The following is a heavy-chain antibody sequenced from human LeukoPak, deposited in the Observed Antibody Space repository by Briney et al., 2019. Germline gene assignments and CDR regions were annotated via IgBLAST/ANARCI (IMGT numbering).Heavy chain of an antibody. D-gene: IGHD5-18*01. V-gene: IGHV4-59*01. Sequence: PSETLSLTCTVSGGSISSSYWSWIRQPPGKGLEWIGYIYYSGSTKYNPSLKSRVTISVDTSKNQFSLKLSSVTAADTAVYYCARDGDTAMVGDFFDCWGQGTLVTVSS. CDR2: IYYSGST. CDR3: ARDGDTAMVGDFFDC. J-gene: IGHJ4*02. CDR1: GGSISSSY.